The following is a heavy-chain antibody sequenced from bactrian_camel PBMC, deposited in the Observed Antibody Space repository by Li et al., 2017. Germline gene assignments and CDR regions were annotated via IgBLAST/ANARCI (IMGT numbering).Heavy chain of an antibody. Sequence: VQLVESGGGSVQAGGSLKLSCAASGSTYTRDCMGWFRQAPGKEREPVATVTSDGRTTYADSVEDRFTISKDNALNILYLQMNSLKPEDTAMYYCALGSGSRLRGQGT. CDR2: VTSDGRT. CDR1: GSTYTRDC. CDR3: ALGSGSRL. D-gene: IGHD5*01. V-gene: IGHV3S53*01. J-gene: IGHJ3*01.